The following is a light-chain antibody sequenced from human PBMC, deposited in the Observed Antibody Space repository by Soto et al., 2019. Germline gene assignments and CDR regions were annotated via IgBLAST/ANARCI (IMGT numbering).Light chain of an antibody. CDR3: CSYAGSYAV. J-gene: IGLJ2*01. CDR2: DVH. CDR1: SSDVGGYNY. Sequence: QSVLTQPRSVSGSPGQSVTISCTGTSSDVGGYNYVSWYQQHPGKAPKLMISDVHQRPLGVPARFSGSKSGNTAFRTISGLQAEYQADYYCCSYAGSYAVFGRGTRLTVL. V-gene: IGLV2-11*01.